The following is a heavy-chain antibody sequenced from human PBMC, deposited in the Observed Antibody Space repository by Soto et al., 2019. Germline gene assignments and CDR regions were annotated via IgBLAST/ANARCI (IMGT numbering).Heavy chain of an antibody. CDR1: GFTFSSYG. CDR2: ISYDGSNK. CDR3: AKEDSSSWHYYYGMDV. V-gene: IGHV3-30*18. J-gene: IGHJ6*02. Sequence: QVQLVESGGGVVPPGRSLRLSCAASGFTFSSYGMNWVRQAPGKGLEWVAVISYDGSNKYYADSVKGRFTISRDSSKNMLYLQMNSLRAEDTAVYYCAKEDSSSWHYYYGMDVWGQGTTVTVSS. D-gene: IGHD6-13*01.